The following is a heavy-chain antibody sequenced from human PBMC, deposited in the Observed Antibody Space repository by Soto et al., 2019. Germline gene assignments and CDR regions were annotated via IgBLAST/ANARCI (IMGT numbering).Heavy chain of an antibody. J-gene: IGHJ5*02. D-gene: IGHD6-19*01. Sequence: SETLSLTCTVSGGSISSYYWSWIRQPPGKGLEWIGYIYYSGSTNSGSTNYNPSLKSRVTISVDTSKNQFSLKLSSVTAADTAVYYCARDLYSSGWSSGRWFDPWGQGTLVTVS. CDR2: IYYSGSTNSGST. CDR3: ARDLYSSGWSSGRWFDP. V-gene: IGHV4-59*01. CDR1: GGSISSYY.